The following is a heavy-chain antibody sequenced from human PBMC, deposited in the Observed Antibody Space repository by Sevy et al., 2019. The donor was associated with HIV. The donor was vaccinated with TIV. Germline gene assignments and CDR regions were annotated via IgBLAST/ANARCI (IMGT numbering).Heavy chain of an antibody. Sequence: ASVKVSCKVSGYTLTELSMHWVRQAPGKELEWMGGFDPEDGETIYAQKFQGRVTMTEDTSTDTAYMELSSLRSEDTAVYYCATGVPAAGMGWFDPWGQGTLVTVSS. V-gene: IGHV1-24*01. CDR1: GYTLTELS. CDR2: FDPEDGET. J-gene: IGHJ5*02. D-gene: IGHD2-2*01. CDR3: ATGVPAAGMGWFDP.